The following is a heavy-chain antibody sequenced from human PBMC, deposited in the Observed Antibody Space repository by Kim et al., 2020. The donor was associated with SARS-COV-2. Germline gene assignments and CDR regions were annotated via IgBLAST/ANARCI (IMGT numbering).Heavy chain of an antibody. CDR2: IVGSEST. Sequence: GGSLRLSCATSGFSFSEHTMSWVRQTPVKGLEWVASIVGSESTFYAASVRGRFTISRDNSKNTLYLEMNGLRVADTALYYCAKRLMPSGFNSWGQALRSLSPQ. CDR3: AKRLMPSGFNS. CDR1: GFSFSEHT. J-gene: IGHJ5*01. D-gene: IGHD2-2*01. V-gene: IGHV3-23*01.